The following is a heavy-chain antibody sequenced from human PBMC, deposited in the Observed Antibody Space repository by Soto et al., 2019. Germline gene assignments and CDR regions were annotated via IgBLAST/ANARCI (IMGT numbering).Heavy chain of an antibody. CDR3: ARGNYLRGYYYYGMDV. V-gene: IGHV4-59*01. Sequence: QVQLQESGPGLVKPSETLSLTCTVSGGSISSYYWSWIRQPPGKGLEWIGYIYYSGSTNYNPSLNSRVTISVDTSKNQCSLKLSSVTAADTAVYYCARGNYLRGYYYYGMDVWGQGTTVTVSS. J-gene: IGHJ6*02. CDR1: GGSISSYY. CDR2: IYYSGST. D-gene: IGHD1-7*01.